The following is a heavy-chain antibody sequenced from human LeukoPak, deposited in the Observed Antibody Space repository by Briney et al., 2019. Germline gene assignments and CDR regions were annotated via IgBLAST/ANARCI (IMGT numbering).Heavy chain of an antibody. Sequence: ASVKVFCKASGYTFTSYGISWVRQAPGQGLEWMGWISAYNGNTNYAQKLQGRVTMTTDTSTSTAYMELRSLRSADTAVYYCARGGPPGARGAYSDRWGQETLVTVSS. V-gene: IGHV1-18*01. CDR2: ISAYNGNT. D-gene: IGHD4/OR15-4a*01. CDR3: ARGGPPGARGAYSDR. J-gene: IGHJ5*02. CDR1: GYTFTSYG.